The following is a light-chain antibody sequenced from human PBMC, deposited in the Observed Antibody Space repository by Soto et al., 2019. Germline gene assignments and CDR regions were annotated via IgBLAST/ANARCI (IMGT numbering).Light chain of an antibody. Sequence: DIQMTQSPSTLSASVGDRVIITCRASQSIRGWLAWYQQKPGIAPKLLIYKASTLQDGVPPRFSGSGFGTEFTLTISSLQPDDCGLYYCQQYDVYSTFGQGTKVEIK. CDR2: KAS. J-gene: IGKJ1*01. CDR3: QQYDVYST. CDR1: QSIRGW. V-gene: IGKV1-5*03.